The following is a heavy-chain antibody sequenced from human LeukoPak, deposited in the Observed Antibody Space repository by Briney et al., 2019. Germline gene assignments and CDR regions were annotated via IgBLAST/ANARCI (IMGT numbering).Heavy chain of an antibody. J-gene: IGHJ5*02. Sequence: HPGGSLRLSCAASGFTFSIYAMHWVRQAPGKGLEWVAVISYDGSNKYYADSVKGRFTNSRDNSKNTLYLQMNSLRPEDTAVYYCARDGPPYGDMRNWFDPWGQGTLVTVSS. CDR3: ARDGPPYGDMRNWFDP. V-gene: IGHV3-30-3*01. CDR1: GFTFSIYA. CDR2: ISYDGSNK. D-gene: IGHD4-17*01.